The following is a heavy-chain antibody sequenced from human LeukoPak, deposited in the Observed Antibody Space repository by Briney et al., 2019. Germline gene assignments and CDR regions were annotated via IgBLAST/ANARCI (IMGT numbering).Heavy chain of an antibody. CDR2: IYYTGDT. CDR1: GGSINSPY. J-gene: IGHJ4*02. D-gene: IGHD2-2*02. CDR3: ARYRRDNTFFLDY. V-gene: IGHV4-59*11. Sequence: LETLSLTCSVSGGSINSPYWSWSRKPPGKAQEWIGYIYYTGDTVYNPSPRSRVSMSIDPSQNQFPLNLNSVTAADTAVYHFARYRRDNTFFLDYWGQGTLVTVSS.